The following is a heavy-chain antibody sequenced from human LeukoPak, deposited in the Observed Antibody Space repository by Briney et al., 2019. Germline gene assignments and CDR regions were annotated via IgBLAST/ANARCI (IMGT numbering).Heavy chain of an antibody. CDR2: IWYDGSNK. CDR1: GFTFSSYG. CDR3: ARDREGIVVVVAAMVYFDY. J-gene: IGHJ4*02. D-gene: IGHD2-15*01. Sequence: GGSLRLSCAASGFTFSSYGMRWVRQAPGKGLEWVAVIWYDGSNKYYADSVKGRFTISRDDSKDTLYLQMNSLRAEDTAVYYCARDREGIVVVVAAMVYFDYWGQGTLVTVSS. V-gene: IGHV3-33*01.